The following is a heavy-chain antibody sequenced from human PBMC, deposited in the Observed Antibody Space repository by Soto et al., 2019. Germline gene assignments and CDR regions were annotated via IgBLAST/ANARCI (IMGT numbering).Heavy chain of an antibody. CDR3: ARGQDDSSGYSQDFDY. V-gene: IGHV4-34*01. Sequence: PSETLSLTCAVYGGSFSGYYWSWIRQPPGKGLEWIGEINHSGSTNYNPSLKSRVTISVDTSKNQFSLKLSSVTAADTAVYYCARGQDDSSGYSQDFDYWGQGTRVTAPQ. J-gene: IGHJ4*02. CDR1: GGSFSGYY. CDR2: INHSGST. D-gene: IGHD3-22*01.